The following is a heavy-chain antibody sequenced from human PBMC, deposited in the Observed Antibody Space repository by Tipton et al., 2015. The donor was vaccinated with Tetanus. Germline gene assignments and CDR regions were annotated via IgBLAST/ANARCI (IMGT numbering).Heavy chain of an antibody. CDR2: ISHSGST. D-gene: IGHD3-3*01. Sequence: TLSLTCAVSGGSSSNSNWWSWVRQPPGKGLEWIGQISHSGSTNYNPSLKSRVTISVDNSKNQFSLKLSSVTAADTAVYYCASSHYDCWSGYLNWFDPWGQGTLVTVSS. CDR1: GGSSSNSNW. CDR3: ASSHYDCWSGYLNWFDP. J-gene: IGHJ5*02. V-gene: IGHV4-4*02.